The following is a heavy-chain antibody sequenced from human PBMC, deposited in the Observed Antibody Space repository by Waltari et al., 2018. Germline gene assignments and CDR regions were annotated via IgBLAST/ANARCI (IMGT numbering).Heavy chain of an antibody. CDR3: ARDENWNYYYMDV. CDR1: GFPFSWFW. J-gene: IGHJ6*03. V-gene: IGHV3-7*01. Sequence: EVQLVESGGGLVQPGGSLRLPCAASGFPFSWFWMRWGPRAPGKGLEWVANIKEDGSEKHYVDSVKGRFTISRDNAKNSLYLQMNILEAEDTAVYYCARDENWNYYYMDVWGKGTAVTVSS. CDR2: IKEDGSEK. D-gene: IGHD1-1*01.